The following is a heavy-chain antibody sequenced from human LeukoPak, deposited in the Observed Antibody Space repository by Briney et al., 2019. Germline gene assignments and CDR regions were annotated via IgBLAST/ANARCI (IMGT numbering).Heavy chain of an antibody. D-gene: IGHD2-2*01. J-gene: IGHJ4*02. CDR2: INHSGST. Sequence: SETLSLTCAVYGGSFSGYYWSWIRQPPGKGLEWIGEINHSGSTNYNPSLKSRVTISVDTSKNQFSLKLSSVTAADTAVYYCARGLVVPADPPYFDYWGQGTLVTVSS. V-gene: IGHV4-34*01. CDR3: ARGLVVPADPPYFDY. CDR1: GGSFSGYY.